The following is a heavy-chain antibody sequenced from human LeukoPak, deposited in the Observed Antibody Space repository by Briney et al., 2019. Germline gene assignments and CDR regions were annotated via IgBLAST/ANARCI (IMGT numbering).Heavy chain of an antibody. CDR1: GGSISSSSYY. CDR2: IYYSGST. V-gene: IGHV4-39*01. D-gene: IGHD1-26*01. J-gene: IGHJ4*02. CDR3: ARHGVGATIDFDY. Sequence: SETLSLTCTVSGGSISSSSYYWGWIRQPSGKGLEWIGNIYYSGSTYYNPSLKSRVTISVDTSKNQFSLKLSSVTAADTAVYYCARHGVGATIDFDYWGQGTLVTVSS.